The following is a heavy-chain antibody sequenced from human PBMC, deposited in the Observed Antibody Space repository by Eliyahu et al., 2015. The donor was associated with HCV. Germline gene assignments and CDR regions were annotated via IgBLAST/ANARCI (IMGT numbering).Heavy chain of an antibody. Sequence: EVQLVESGGGLVKPGGSLRLSCAASGFTFSSYSLNWVRQAPGKGLEWVSSISSSRSYXYYADSVKGRFTVSRDNAKNSLYLQMNSLRAEDTAVYSCARDGRDCSGGRCYPGGFDYWGQGTLVTVSS. CDR3: ARDGRDCSGGRCYPGGFDY. V-gene: IGHV3-21*01. CDR1: GFTFSSYS. J-gene: IGHJ4*02. D-gene: IGHD2-15*01. CDR2: ISSSRSYX.